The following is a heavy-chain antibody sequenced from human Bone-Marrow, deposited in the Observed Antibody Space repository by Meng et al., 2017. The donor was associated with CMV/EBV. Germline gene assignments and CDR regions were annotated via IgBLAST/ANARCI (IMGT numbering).Heavy chain of an antibody. J-gene: IGHJ5*02. CDR3: ARERFGVLLLRASNCFDP. D-gene: IGHD3-3*01. CDR2: IIPIFGTA. V-gene: IGHV1-69*05. Sequence: SVKVSCKASGGTFSSYAISWVRQAPGQGLEWMGGIIPIFGTANYAQKFQGRVTITTDEATSTAYMELSSLRSEDTAVYYCARERFGVLLLRASNCFDPWGQGTLVTVSS. CDR1: GGTFSSYA.